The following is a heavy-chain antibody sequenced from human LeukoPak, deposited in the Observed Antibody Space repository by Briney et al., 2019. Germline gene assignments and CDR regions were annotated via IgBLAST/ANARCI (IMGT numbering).Heavy chain of an antibody. CDR3: AKVGSGSYYNDYYYYMDV. J-gene: IGHJ6*03. D-gene: IGHD3-10*01. CDR1: GFTFSSYG. Sequence: GGSLRLSCAASGFTFSSYGVHWVRQAPGMGLEWVAVIWYDGSNKYYADSVKGRFTISRDNSKNTLYLQMNSLRAEDTAVYYCAKVGSGSYYNDYYYYMDVWGKGTTVTVSS. CDR2: IWYDGSNK. V-gene: IGHV3-33*06.